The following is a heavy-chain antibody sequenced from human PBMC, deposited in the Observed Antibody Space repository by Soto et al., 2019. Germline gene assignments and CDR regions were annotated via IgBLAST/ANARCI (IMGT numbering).Heavy chain of an antibody. J-gene: IGHJ4*02. CDR2: IYYSGST. CDR1: GGSISSYY. V-gene: IGHV4-59*01. CDR3: ARYRRGTGWYYLDY. Sequence: SETLYLTCTVSGGSISSYYWSWIRQPPGKGLEWIGYIYYSGSTNYNPSLKSRVTISVDTSKNQFSLKLSSVTAADTAVYYYARYRRGTGWYYLDYWGQGTLVTVSS. D-gene: IGHD6-19*01.